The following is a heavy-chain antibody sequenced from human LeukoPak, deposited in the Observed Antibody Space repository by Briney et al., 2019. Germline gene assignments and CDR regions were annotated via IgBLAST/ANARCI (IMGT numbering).Heavy chain of an antibody. CDR3: AKSGYNRFDY. Sequence: GGSLRLSCAASGFTFRSSAMSWVRQAPGKGLEWVSSISGSGSGGSTYYADSVKGRFTISRVNSKNTLYLQMNSLRAEDTAVYYCAKSGYNRFDYWGQGTLVTVSS. CDR2: ISGSGSGGST. D-gene: IGHD5-24*01. CDR1: GFTFRSSA. V-gene: IGHV3-23*01. J-gene: IGHJ4*02.